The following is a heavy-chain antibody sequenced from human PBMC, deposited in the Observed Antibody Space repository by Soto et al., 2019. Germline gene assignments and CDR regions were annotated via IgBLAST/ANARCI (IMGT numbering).Heavy chain of an antibody. CDR3: AKEAYCSAGSCWDDAFDI. V-gene: IGHV1-69*02. J-gene: IGHJ3*02. D-gene: IGHD2-15*01. CDR2: IIPVLGLA. CDR1: GGTFSTYS. Sequence: QVQLVQSGAEVKKPGSSVKVSCKASGGTFSTYSITWVRQAPGQGPEWMGRIIPVLGLANYAQKFHGRVTITADKSTSTAYMELSSLRSEDTAVYYCAKEAYCSAGSCWDDAFDIWGQGTMVTVSS.